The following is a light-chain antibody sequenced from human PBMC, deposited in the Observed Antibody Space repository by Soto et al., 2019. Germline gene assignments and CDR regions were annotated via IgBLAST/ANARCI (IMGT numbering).Light chain of an antibody. CDR3: QQYGGVPYT. CDR2: DAS. Sequence: EIVVTQSPATLSLSPGERATLSCRASQSVSSYLAWYQQKPGQAPRLLIYDASNRATGIPARFSGSGSGTDFTLTISRLEPEDFAIYYCQQYGGVPYTFGQGTKLEIK. J-gene: IGKJ2*01. CDR1: QSVSSY. V-gene: IGKV3-11*01.